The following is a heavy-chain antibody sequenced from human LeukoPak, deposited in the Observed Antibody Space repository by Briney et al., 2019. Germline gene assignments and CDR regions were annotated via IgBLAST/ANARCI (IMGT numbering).Heavy chain of an antibody. CDR3: ARDQSGQIVGGSEAFDL. CDR1: GFTFSTYS. J-gene: IGHJ3*01. V-gene: IGHV3-48*04. CDR2: ISSRSSTT. Sequence: PGGSLRLSCVASGFTFSTYSMSWVRQAPGKGLEWLSYISSRSSTTYYADSVKGRFTISRDNAKNSLFLQMAGLRVEDTAVYFCARDQSGQIVGGSEAFDLWGQGTMVTVSS. D-gene: IGHD1-26*01.